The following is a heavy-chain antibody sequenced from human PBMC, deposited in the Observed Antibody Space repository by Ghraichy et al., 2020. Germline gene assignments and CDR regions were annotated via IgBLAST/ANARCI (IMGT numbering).Heavy chain of an antibody. V-gene: IGHV1-8*01. CDR1: GYTFTSYD. Sequence: ASVKVSCKASGYTFTSYDINWVRQATGQGLEWMGWMNPNSGNTGYAQKFQGRVTMTRNTSISTAYMELSSLRSEDTAVYYCARVPTDYYYYGMDVWGQGPTVTLSS. CDR3: ARVPTDYYYYGMDV. J-gene: IGHJ6*02. CDR2: MNPNSGNT.